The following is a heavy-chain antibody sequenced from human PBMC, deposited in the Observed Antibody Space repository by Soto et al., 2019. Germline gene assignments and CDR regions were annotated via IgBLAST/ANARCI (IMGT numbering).Heavy chain of an antibody. D-gene: IGHD2-21*02. CDR2: IYWDDDK. J-gene: IGHJ6*04. V-gene: IGHV2-5*02. CDR1: AFSLSTGGVG. CDR3: IQSRCGGDCLQSYASYYYYGMDV. Sequence: QFTLKESGATLVKPRQTLTLTCTFSAFSLSTGGVGVGWIRQPPGKALEWLALIYWDDDKRYSPSLRSRLTITKDTSKNQVLLTITNMDPVDTATYYCIQSRCGGDCLQSYASYYYYGMDVWGKGPTVTVS.